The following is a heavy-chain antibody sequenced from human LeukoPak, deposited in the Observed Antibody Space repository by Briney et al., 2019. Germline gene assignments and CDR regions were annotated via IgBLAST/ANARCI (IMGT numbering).Heavy chain of an antibody. J-gene: IGHJ4*02. CDR1: GFTFSSYS. V-gene: IGHV3-48*01. CDR3: ARDQKVYFDY. CDR2: ISSSSSTI. Sequence: GGSLRLSCAASGFTFSSYSMNWVRQAPGKGLEWVSYISSSSSTIYYADSVKGRFTISRDNAKNSLYLQMNSLRAEDTAVYYCARDQKVYFDYWGQGTLVTVSS.